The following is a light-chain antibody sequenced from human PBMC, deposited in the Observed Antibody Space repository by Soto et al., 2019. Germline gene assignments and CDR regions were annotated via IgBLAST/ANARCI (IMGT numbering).Light chain of an antibody. CDR3: QQYNDYSRT. CDR1: QTISTR. V-gene: IGKV1-5*01. Sequence: DIQVTQSPPTLSASVGDGVTLTCRASQTISTRMAWYQQKPGKAPKLLVYDASTLQSGVASRFSGSGSGTEFTLIISGLQPDDSATYYCQQYNDYSRTFGQGTKVDI. J-gene: IGKJ1*01. CDR2: DAS.